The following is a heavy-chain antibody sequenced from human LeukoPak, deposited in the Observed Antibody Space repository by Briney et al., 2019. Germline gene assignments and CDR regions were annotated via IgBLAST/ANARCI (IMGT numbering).Heavy chain of an antibody. CDR2: IYYSGTT. D-gene: IGHD2-2*01. Sequence: PSETLSLTCTVSGGSIISSHYFWGWIRQPPGKGLEWIGSIYYSGTTYYNPSLKSRATISLNTSKNQFSLNLTSVPAADTAMYYCAGSTHYYMDLWGKGTTVTVSS. CDR1: GGSIISSHYF. V-gene: IGHV4-39*07. CDR3: AGSTHYYMDL. J-gene: IGHJ6*03.